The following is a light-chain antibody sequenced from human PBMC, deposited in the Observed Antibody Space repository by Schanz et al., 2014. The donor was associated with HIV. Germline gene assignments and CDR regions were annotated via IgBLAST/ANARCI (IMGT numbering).Light chain of an antibody. V-gene: IGLV2-14*03. CDR3: SSSAGSDNLV. CDR1: SGDVGSYNY. Sequence: QSALTQPASVSGSPGQSISISCTGTSGDVGSYNYVSWYQQHPGKAPKLMIYDVSNRPSGVSSRFSGSKSGNTASLTVSGLQVDDEADYYCSSSAGSDNLVFGGGTKVTVL. J-gene: IGLJ2*01. CDR2: DVS.